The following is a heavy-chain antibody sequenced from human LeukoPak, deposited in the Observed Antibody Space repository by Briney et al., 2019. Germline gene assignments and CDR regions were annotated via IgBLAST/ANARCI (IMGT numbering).Heavy chain of an antibody. CDR3: AREGGYSAYDFYFDY. V-gene: IGHV6-1*01. J-gene: IGHJ4*02. CDR1: GDSVSSNSAA. D-gene: IGHD5-12*01. Sequence: SQTLSLTCAISGDSVSSNSAAWNWITQSPSRRLEWLGRTYYRSKWFNDYAVSVKSRITINPDTSKNQFSLQLNSVTPEDTAVYYCAREGGYSAYDFYFDYWGQGTLVTVSS. CDR2: TYYRSKWFN.